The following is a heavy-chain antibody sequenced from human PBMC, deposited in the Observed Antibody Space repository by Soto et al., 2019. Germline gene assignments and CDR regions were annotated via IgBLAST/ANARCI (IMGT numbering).Heavy chain of an antibody. V-gene: IGHV3-33*01. Sequence: QVQLVESGGGVVQPGRSLRLSCAASGFTFSSYGMHWVRQAPGKGLEWVAVIWYDGSNKYYADSVKGRFTISRDNSKNTLYLQMNSLRAEDTAVYYCARETFRYDSSGYYYCWGQGTLVTVSS. CDR3: ARETFRYDSSGYYYC. J-gene: IGHJ4*02. CDR1: GFTFSSYG. CDR2: IWYDGSNK. D-gene: IGHD3-22*01.